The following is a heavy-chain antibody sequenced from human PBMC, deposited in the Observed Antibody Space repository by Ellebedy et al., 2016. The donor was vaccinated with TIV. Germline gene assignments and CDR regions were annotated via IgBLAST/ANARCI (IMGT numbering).Heavy chain of an antibody. D-gene: IGHD3-10*01. CDR1: GFTFSSYA. J-gene: IGHJ4*02. V-gene: IGHV3-23*01. CDR3: ASTPPIGELLFGLVY. Sequence: GESLKISCAASGFTFSSYAMSWVRQAPGKGLEWVSAISGSGGSTYYADSVKGRFTISRDNSKNTLYLQMNSLRAEDTALYYCASTPPIGELLFGLVYWGQGTLVTVSS. CDR2: ISGSGGST.